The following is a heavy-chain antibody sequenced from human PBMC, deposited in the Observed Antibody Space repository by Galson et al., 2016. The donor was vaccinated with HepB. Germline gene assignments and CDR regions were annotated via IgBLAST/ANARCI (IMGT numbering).Heavy chain of an antibody. CDR2: DSMDGRRK. J-gene: IGHJ4*02. D-gene: IGHD2/OR15-2a*01. CDR1: GFASRNYG. V-gene: IGHV3-30*03. CDR3: ARRHEYCPPVGCSVDY. Sequence: SLRLSCAASGFASRNYGMHWVRQAPGKGLEWVAADSMDGRRKWYAESVKGRFTISRDNFNNMLFLQMSSLRPDDTAVYFCARRHEYCPPVGCSVDYWGQGTVGSVSS.